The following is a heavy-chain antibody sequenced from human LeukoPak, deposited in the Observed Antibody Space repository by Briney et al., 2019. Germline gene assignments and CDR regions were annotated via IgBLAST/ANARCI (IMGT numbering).Heavy chain of an antibody. CDR1: GFAFGDYV. CDR2: IRSKAYGETI. D-gene: IGHD6-19*01. J-gene: IGHJ4*02. Sequence: GGSLRLSCTVSGFAFGDYVMSWIRQAPGKGLEWVGIIRSKAYGETIHYAASVEGRFTISRDDSKSIAYLQMNSLTTEDTAVYYCARAVAGSFFDYWGQGTLVTVSS. V-gene: IGHV3-49*03. CDR3: ARAVAGSFFDY.